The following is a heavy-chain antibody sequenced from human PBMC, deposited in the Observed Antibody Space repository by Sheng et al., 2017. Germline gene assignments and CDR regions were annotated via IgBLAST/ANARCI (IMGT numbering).Heavy chain of an antibody. V-gene: IGHV3-30*04. Sequence: QVQLVESGGDVVQPGRSLRLSCAASGFTFSNSAIHWVRQAPGKGLEWVTVISSDGTKTYYADSVKGRFTVSRDNSKDTVHLQLNGLRPDDTARYYCAKDRWADACNYDSWGQGTLVTVSS. CDR1: GFTFSNSA. CDR2: ISSDGTKT. J-gene: IGHJ4*02. CDR3: AKDRWADACNYDS. D-gene: IGHD2-2*01.